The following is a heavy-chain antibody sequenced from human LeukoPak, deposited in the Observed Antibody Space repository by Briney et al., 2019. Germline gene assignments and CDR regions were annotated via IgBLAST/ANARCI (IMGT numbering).Heavy chain of an antibody. Sequence: PSETLSLTCTVSGGSISSYYWSWIRQPPGKGLEWIGYIYYSGSTNYNPSLKSRVTISVDTSKNQFSLKLSSVTAADTAVYYCARGSTVTKLDYWGQGTLVTVSS. J-gene: IGHJ4*02. V-gene: IGHV4-59*12. CDR1: GGSISSYY. CDR3: ARGSTVTKLDY. D-gene: IGHD4-17*01. CDR2: IYYSGST.